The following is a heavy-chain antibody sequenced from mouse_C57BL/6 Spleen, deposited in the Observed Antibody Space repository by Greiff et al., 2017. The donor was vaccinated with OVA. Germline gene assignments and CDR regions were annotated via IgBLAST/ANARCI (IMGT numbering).Heavy chain of an antibody. CDR2: ISYDGSN. CDR3: ASYYYGRTRDY. Sequence: DVQLQESGPGLVKPSQSLSLTCSVTGYSITSGYYWNWIRQFPGNKLEWMGYISYDGSNNYNPSLKNRISIPRDTSKNQFFLKLNSVTTEDTAKYYCASYYYGRTRDYWGQGTTRTVSS. CDR1: GYSITSGYY. J-gene: IGHJ2*01. D-gene: IGHD1-1*01. V-gene: IGHV3-6*01.